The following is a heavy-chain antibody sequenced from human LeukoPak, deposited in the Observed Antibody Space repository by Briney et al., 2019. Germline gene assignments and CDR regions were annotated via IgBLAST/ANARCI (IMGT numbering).Heavy chain of an antibody. Sequence: GGSLRLSCAASGFTFSSYAMHWVRQAPGKGLEWVAVISYDGSNKYYADSVKGRFTISRDNSKNTLYLQMNSLRAEDTAVYYCARDLMYSSGWFDYWGQGTLVTVS. CDR3: ARDLMYSSGWFDY. CDR1: GFTFSSYA. V-gene: IGHV3-30*04. J-gene: IGHJ4*02. D-gene: IGHD6-19*01. CDR2: ISYDGSNK.